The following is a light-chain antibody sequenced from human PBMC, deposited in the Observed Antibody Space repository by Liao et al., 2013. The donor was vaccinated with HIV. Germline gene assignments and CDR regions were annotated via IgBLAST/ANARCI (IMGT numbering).Light chain of an antibody. CDR2: QDT. V-gene: IGLV3-1*01. CDR3: QAWDSNTGV. CDR1: KLGDKY. Sequence: SYELTQPPSVSVSPGQTASITCFGDKLGDKYACWYQQKPGQSPVLVIFQDTKRPSGIPERFSGSNSGNTATLTISGTQAMDEADYYCQAWDSNTGVFGGGTKLTVL. J-gene: IGLJ2*01.